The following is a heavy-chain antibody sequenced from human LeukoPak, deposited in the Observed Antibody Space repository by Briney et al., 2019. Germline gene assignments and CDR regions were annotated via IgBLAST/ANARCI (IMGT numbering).Heavy chain of an antibody. CDR2: IYYSGST. V-gene: IGHV4-59*01. Sequence: SETLSPTCSVSGGSTSTYYWTWIRQPPGKGLEWIGYIYYSGSTNYNPSLKSRVTISLDTSKNQFSLKLSSVTAADTAVYYCARAILSGYPDSWGQGTLVIVFS. CDR3: ARAILSGYPDS. J-gene: IGHJ4*02. CDR1: GGSTSTYY. D-gene: IGHD3-3*01.